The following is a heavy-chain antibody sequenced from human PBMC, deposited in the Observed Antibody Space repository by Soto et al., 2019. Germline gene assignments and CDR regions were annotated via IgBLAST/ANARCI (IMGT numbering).Heavy chain of an antibody. CDR3: ARHTLGSFDFWSGYSFDY. CDR2: IYYSGST. D-gene: IGHD3-3*01. Sequence: PSETLSLTCTVSGGSISSSSYYWGWIRQPPGKGLEWIGSIYYSGSTYYNPSLKSRVTISVDTSKNQFSLKLSSVTAADTAVYYCARHTLGSFDFWSGYSFDYWGQGTLVTVSS. J-gene: IGHJ4*02. CDR1: GGSISSSSYY. V-gene: IGHV4-39*01.